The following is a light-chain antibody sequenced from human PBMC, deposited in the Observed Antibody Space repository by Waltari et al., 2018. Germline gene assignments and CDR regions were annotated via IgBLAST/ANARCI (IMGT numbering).Light chain of an antibody. CDR1: PRDVWNYDL. CDR2: EVI. Sequence: QSALSQPASVSGTPGPSITISCTGTPRDVWNYDLSSWYQQHPGKAPKLLVCEVIKRPSGVSSRFSGSKSGNTASLTISGLQAEDEADYYCCSYAGLGTYVFGSGTKVTVL. V-gene: IGLV2-23*02. CDR3: CSYAGLGTYV. J-gene: IGLJ1*01.